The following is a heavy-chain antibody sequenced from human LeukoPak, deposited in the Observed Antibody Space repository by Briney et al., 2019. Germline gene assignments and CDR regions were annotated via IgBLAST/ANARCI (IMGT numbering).Heavy chain of an antibody. CDR1: GYSISSGYY. CDR3: GRDRSGGYSVDY. Sequence: PSETLSLTCAVSGYSISSGYYGGWIRQPPGKGLEWIASMYHSGSTYYNPSLQSRVTLSADTSKNQFSLKMSSVTAADTAVYYCGRDRSGGYSVDYWGQGTLVTVS. J-gene: IGHJ4*02. D-gene: IGHD1-26*01. CDR2: MYHSGST. V-gene: IGHV4-38-2*02.